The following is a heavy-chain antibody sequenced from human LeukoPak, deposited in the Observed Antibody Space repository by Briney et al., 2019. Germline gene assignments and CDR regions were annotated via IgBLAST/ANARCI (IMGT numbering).Heavy chain of an antibody. CDR1: GFTFSSYE. Sequence: GGSLRLSCAASGFTFSSYEMNWVRQAPGKGLEWVPYISSSGSTIYYADSVKGRFTISRDNSKNTLYLQMNSLRAEDTAVYYCAKDRTGTTGGHFDIWGQGTMVTVSS. CDR2: ISSSGSTI. D-gene: IGHD1-7*01. J-gene: IGHJ3*02. V-gene: IGHV3-48*03. CDR3: AKDRTGTTGGHFDI.